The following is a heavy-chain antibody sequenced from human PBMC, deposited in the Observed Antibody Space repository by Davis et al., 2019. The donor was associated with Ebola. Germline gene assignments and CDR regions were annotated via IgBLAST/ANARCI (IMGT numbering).Heavy chain of an antibody. J-gene: IGHJ4*02. V-gene: IGHV3-30*04. D-gene: IGHD3-16*01. CDR1: GFTFSSYA. Sequence: GESLKISCAASGFTFSSYAMHWVRQAPGKGLEWVAVISYDGSNKYYADSVKGRFTISRDNSKNTLYLQMNSLRAEDTAVYYCARPGGSPPFDYWGQGTLVTVSS. CDR2: ISYDGSNK. CDR3: ARPGGSPPFDY.